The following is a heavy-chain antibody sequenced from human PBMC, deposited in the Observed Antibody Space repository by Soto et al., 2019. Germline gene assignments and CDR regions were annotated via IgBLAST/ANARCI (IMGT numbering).Heavy chain of an antibody. J-gene: IGHJ6*02. CDR1: GGSFSGDY. Sequence: PSETLSLTCAVYGGSFSGDYWCCIRQPPGKGLEWIGEIKHRGSTTYNPSLKSRLTISVDTSRNEFSLNLRFVTAADTAIYYCARSEAIFTSTGGMDVWGQGTTVTVS. D-gene: IGHD3-3*01. CDR3: ARSEAIFTSTGGMDV. V-gene: IGHV4-34*01. CDR2: IKHRGST.